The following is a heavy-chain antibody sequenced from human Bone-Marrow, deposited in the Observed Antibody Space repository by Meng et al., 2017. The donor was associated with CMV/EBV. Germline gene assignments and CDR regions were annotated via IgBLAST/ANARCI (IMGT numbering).Heavy chain of an antibody. V-gene: IGHV3-33*01. CDR3: ARLSTGQ. Sequence: GESLKISCAASGFTFSSYGMHWVRQAPGKGLEWVAVIWYDGSNKYYADSVKGRFTISRDSSKNTVYLQMNSLRDADTAVYYCARLSTGQWGQGTLVTVSS. D-gene: IGHD1-1*01. J-gene: IGHJ4*02. CDR2: IWYDGSNK. CDR1: GFTFSSYG.